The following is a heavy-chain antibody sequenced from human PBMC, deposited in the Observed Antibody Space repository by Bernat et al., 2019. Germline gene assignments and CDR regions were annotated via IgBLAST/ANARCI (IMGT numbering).Heavy chain of an antibody. D-gene: IGHD1-26*01. V-gene: IGHV3-21*01. CDR2: ISTSKSYI. CDR3: ARGSYSQYYFDY. J-gene: IGHJ4*02. Sequence: EVQLVESGGGLVKPGGSLRLSCAASGFTFSSYTMNWVRQAPGKGLEWVSSISTSKSYIYYADSVKGRFTISRDNAKNSLYLQMNSLRAEDTAVFYCARGSYSQYYFDYWGQGTLVTVSS. CDR1: GFTFSSYT.